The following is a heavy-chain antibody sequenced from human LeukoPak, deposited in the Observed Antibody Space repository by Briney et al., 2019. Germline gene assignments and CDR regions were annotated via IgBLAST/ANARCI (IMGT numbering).Heavy chain of an antibody. CDR3: ARQYCSSTSCYGGIWDY. D-gene: IGHD2-2*01. V-gene: IGHV4-4*07. J-gene: IGHJ4*02. Sequence: SPSETLSLTCTVSGGSISSYYWSWIRQPAGKGLEWIGRIYTSGSTNYNPSLKSRVTMSVDTSKNQFSLKLSSVTAADTAVYYCARQYCSSTSCYGGIWDYWGQGTLVTVSS. CDR1: GGSISSYY. CDR2: IYTSGST.